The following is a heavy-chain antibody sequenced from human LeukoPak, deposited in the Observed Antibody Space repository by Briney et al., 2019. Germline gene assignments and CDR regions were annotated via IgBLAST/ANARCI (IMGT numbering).Heavy chain of an antibody. V-gene: IGHV4-34*01. CDR2: INHSGST. Sequence: PWETLSLTCAVYGGSFSGYYWSWIRQPPGKGLEWIGEINHSGSTNYNPSLKSRVTISVDTSKNQFSLKLSSVTAADTAVYYCAGYYDILTGYYTDDGMDVWGQGTTVTVSS. CDR3: AGYYDILTGYYTDDGMDV. J-gene: IGHJ6*02. CDR1: GGSFSGYY. D-gene: IGHD3-9*01.